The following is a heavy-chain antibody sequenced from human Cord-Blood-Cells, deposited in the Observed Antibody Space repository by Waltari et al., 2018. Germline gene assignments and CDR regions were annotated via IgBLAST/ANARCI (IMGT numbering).Heavy chain of an antibody. Sequence: QVQLVQSGAEVKKPGASVKVSCKASGYTFTRLGTSWVRQAPGQGLEWMGWISAYNGNTNYAQKLQGRVTMTTDTSTSTAYMELRSLRSDDTAVYYCARVEEDIVLVVYDYWGQGTLVTVSS. V-gene: IGHV1-18*01. D-gene: IGHD2-8*02. CDR3: ARVEEDIVLVVYDY. CDR1: GYTFTRLG. J-gene: IGHJ4*02. CDR2: ISAYNGNT.